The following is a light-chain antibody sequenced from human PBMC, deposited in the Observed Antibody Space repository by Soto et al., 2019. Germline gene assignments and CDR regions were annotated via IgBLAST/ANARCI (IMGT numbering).Light chain of an antibody. CDR3: QQRSDWPIT. Sequence: EVVLTQSPATLSLSPGERATLSCRASQSVSRFLAWYQQKPGQAPRLLIFDASNRATGIPAKFSARGSGTDFTLTISSLESEDCAVYYCQQRSDWPITFGQGTRLDIK. CDR1: QSVSRF. J-gene: IGKJ5*01. V-gene: IGKV3-11*01. CDR2: DAS.